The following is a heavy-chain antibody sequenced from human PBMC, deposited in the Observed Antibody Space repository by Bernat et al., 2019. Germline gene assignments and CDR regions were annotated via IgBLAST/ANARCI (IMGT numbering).Heavy chain of an antibody. D-gene: IGHD3-10*01. CDR1: GFSLSTSGVG. CDR2: IYWDDDK. CDR3: ALVFGGAVFDY. J-gene: IGHJ4*02. Sequence: QITLKESGPTLVKPTQTLTLTCTFSGFSLSTSGVGVGWIRQPPGKALEWLALIYWDDDKRYSPSLKSRLTITKDTSKNQVVITMTNMDPVDTATYYCALVFGGAVFDYWGQGTLVTVSS. V-gene: IGHV2-5*02.